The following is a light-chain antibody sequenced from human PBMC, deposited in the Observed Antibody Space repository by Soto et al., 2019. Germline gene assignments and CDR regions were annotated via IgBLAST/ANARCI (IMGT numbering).Light chain of an antibody. CDR2: EVR. CDR1: SSDIGAYDY. Sequence: QSALTQPASLSGSPGQSITISCTGTSSDIGAYDYVSWFQQHPGKAPKLIIYEVRNRPSGISFRFSGSKSGNTASLTISGLQAEDEADYYCSSYTSKSSLIFGGGTKVTVL. J-gene: IGLJ2*01. CDR3: SSYTSKSSLI. V-gene: IGLV2-14*01.